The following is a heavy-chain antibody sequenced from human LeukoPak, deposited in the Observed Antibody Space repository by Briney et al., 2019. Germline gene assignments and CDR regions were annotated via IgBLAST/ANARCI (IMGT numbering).Heavy chain of an antibody. CDR3: ARDALGGSYGGGVFGY. J-gene: IGHJ4*02. CDR1: GYTFTSYG. CDR2: ISAYNGNT. D-gene: IGHD1-26*01. Sequence: ASVKVSCKASGYTFTSYGISWARQAPGQGLEWMGWISAYNGNTNYAQKLQGRVTMTTDTSTSTAYMELRSLRSDDTAVYYCARDALGGSYGGGVFGYWGQGTLVTVS. V-gene: IGHV1-18*01.